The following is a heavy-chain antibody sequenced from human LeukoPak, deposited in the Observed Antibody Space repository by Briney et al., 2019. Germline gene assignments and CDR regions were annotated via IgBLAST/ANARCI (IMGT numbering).Heavy chain of an antibody. V-gene: IGHV3-7*05. CDR2: INEDGSAK. J-gene: IGHJ4*02. CDR3: ARDAGYDRFDY. Sequence: GGSLRLSCADSGFTFSRSWMPWVRQAPGKGLEGVANINEDGSAKNYVDSVKGRFTISRDNPKSTLYLEMSSLRAEDTAVYYCARDAGYDRFDYWGQGTLVTVSS. CDR1: GFTFSRSW. D-gene: IGHD3-22*01.